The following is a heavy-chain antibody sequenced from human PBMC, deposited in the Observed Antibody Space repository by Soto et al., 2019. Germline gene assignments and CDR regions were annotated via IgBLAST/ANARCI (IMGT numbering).Heavy chain of an antibody. D-gene: IGHD3-3*01. Sequence: QVQLVESGGGVVQPGRSLRLSCAASGFTFSSYAMHWVRQAPGKGLEWVAVISDDGSNKYYADSVKGRFTISRDNSKNTLYLQMNSLRAEDTAVYYCARDPTYDFWSGYQIDYWGQGTLVTVSS. CDR3: ARDPTYDFWSGYQIDY. CDR2: ISDDGSNK. V-gene: IGHV3-30-3*01. CDR1: GFTFSSYA. J-gene: IGHJ4*02.